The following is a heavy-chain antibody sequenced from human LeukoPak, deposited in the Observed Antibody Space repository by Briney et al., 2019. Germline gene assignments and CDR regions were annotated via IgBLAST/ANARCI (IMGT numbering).Heavy chain of an antibody. CDR2: IYYSGST. Sequence: SETLSLTCTVSGGSISSHYWSWLRQPPGKGLEWIGYIYYSGSTNYNPSLKSRVTISVDTSKNQFSLKLSSVTAADTAVYYCAREFGGSYFSYFDYWGQGTLVTVSS. CDR1: GGSISSHY. CDR3: AREFGGSYFSYFDY. J-gene: IGHJ4*02. D-gene: IGHD1-26*01. V-gene: IGHV4-59*11.